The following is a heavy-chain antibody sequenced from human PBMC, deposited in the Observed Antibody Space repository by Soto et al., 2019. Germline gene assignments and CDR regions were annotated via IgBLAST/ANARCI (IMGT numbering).Heavy chain of an antibody. Sequence: VQVLESGGDLVQPGGSLRLSCAASGFTFTGYSMSWVRQAPGKGLEWVSGISGTGYNTYYADTVQGRFTISRDDSKNTLYFQMDRLRAEDMALFYCARSFGAHWDEYYFDYWGLGTLVTVAS. CDR3: ARSFGAHWDEYYFDY. CDR1: GFTFTGYS. J-gene: IGHJ4*02. V-gene: IGHV3-23*01. D-gene: IGHD1-1*01. CDR2: ISGTGYNT.